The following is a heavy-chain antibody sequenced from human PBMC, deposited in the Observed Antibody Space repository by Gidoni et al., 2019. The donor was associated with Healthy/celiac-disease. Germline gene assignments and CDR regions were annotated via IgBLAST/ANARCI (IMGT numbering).Heavy chain of an antibody. J-gene: IGHJ4*02. V-gene: IGHV4-31*03. D-gene: IGHD4-17*01. CDR2: IYYSGRT. CDR3: ARVYGGAPVDY. Sequence: HVQLQESGPGLVKPSQTLSLPCPVSGGSISHGGYDWSWIRQHPGTGLEWIGYIYYSGRTYYNPSLKSRVTISVDTSKNQCSLKLSSVTAADTAVYYWARVYGGAPVDYWGQGTLVTVSS. CDR1: GGSISHGGYD.